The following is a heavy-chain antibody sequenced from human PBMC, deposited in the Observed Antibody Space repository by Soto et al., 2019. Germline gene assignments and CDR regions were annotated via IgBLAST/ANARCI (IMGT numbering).Heavy chain of an antibody. CDR2: ISYEGSII. Sequence: GGSPRLSCTASGFSCSSYGMHWVRQALGKELEWVAVISYEGSIIYYADSVKGRFTISRDNAKNTLYLQMNSLRAEDTAVYYCVRVGGFDWLLYDAFDIWGQGTTVTVSS. J-gene: IGHJ3*02. D-gene: IGHD3-9*01. V-gene: IGHV3-30*03. CDR1: GFSCSSYG. CDR3: VRVGGFDWLLYDAFDI.